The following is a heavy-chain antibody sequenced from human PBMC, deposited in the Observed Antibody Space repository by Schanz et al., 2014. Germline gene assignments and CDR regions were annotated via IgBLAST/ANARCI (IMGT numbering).Heavy chain of an antibody. D-gene: IGHD1-26*01. CDR2: INSDDTTK. CDR3: ARDGAGRAPDAFDI. J-gene: IGHJ3*02. CDR1: GFSFSVSW. Sequence: EVQLVESEGGLVQPGGSLSLSCEASGFSFSVSWMNWVRQAPGKGLVWVSRINSDDTTKTYADSVKGRFTISRDNAKNSLYLQMNSLRAEDTAVYYCARDGAGRAPDAFDIWGQGTMVTVS. V-gene: IGHV3-74*03.